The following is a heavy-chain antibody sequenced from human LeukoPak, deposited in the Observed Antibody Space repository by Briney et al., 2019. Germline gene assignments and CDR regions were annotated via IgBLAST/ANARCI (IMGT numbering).Heavy chain of an antibody. CDR3: ARDAAGNSGSYSGDLYFDY. CDR1: GGSISSSTYY. J-gene: IGHJ4*02. D-gene: IGHD1-26*01. V-gene: IGHV4-39*07. CDR2: INYSGSS. Sequence: SETLSLTCTVSGGSISSSTYYWDWIRQPPGKGLEWIGNINYSGSSYYNPSLKSRVTISVDTSKNQFSLRLNSVTAADTAVYYCARDAAGNSGSYSGDLYFDYWGQGTLVTVSS.